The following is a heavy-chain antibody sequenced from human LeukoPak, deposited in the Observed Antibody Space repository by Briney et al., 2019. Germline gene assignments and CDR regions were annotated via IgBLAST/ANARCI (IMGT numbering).Heavy chain of an antibody. Sequence: GGSLRLSCAASGFPFSDYVMHWVRQAPGKGVEWVAVIRYDGNNKYYADSVKGRFTISRDNSKNMLYLQMNSLRAEDTAVYYCARDLGQYYDTSDNWFDPWGQGTLVTVSS. CDR2: IRYDGNNK. CDR1: GFPFSDYV. D-gene: IGHD3-22*01. CDR3: ARDLGQYYDTSDNWFDP. V-gene: IGHV3-33*01. J-gene: IGHJ5*02.